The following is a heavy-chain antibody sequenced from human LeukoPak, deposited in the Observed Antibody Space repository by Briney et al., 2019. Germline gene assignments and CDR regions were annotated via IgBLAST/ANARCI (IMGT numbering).Heavy chain of an antibody. CDR1: GFTFSSYA. J-gene: IGHJ4*02. CDR3: ANQGASYDSSGV. D-gene: IGHD3-22*01. Sequence: QPGGSLRPSCAASGFTFSSYAMSWVRQAPGKGLEWVSAISGSGGSTYYADSVKGRFTISRDNSKNTLYLQMNSLRAEDTAVHYCANQGASYDSSGVWGQGTLVTVSS. CDR2: ISGSGGST. V-gene: IGHV3-23*01.